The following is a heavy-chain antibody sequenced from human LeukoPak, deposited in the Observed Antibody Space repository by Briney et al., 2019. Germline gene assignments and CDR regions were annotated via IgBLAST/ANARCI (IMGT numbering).Heavy chain of an antibody. Sequence: GGSLRLSCEASGFTFSTYAMSWVRQASGKGLEWVSAISGSGGYTYYADSVKGRFTISRDNSKNTLYLQMNSLRAEDTAVYYCAKAFSGSGWYYFDYWGQGTLVTVSS. CDR2: ISGSGGYT. J-gene: IGHJ4*02. CDR1: GFTFSTYA. V-gene: IGHV3-23*01. CDR3: AKAFSGSGWYYFDY. D-gene: IGHD6-19*01.